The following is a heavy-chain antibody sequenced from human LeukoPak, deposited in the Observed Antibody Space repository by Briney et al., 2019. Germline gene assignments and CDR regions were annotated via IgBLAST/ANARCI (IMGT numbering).Heavy chain of an antibody. CDR3: ARLDGGNGEFYFDY. V-gene: IGHV4-38-2*01. CDR1: GYSISSGYY. D-gene: IGHD4-23*01. Sequence: SETLSLTCAVSGYSISSGYYWGWIRQPPGKGLEWIGSIYHSGSIYYNPSLKSRVTISVDTSKNQFSLKLSSVTAADTAVYYCARLDGGNGEFYFDYWGQGTLVTVSS. J-gene: IGHJ4*02. CDR2: IYHSGSI.